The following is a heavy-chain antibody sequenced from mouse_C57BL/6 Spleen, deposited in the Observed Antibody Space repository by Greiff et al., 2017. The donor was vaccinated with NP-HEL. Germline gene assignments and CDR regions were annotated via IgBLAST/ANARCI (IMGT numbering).Heavy chain of an antibody. CDR2: IYPGDGDT. J-gene: IGHJ4*01. D-gene: IGHD4-1*01. V-gene: IGHV1-82*01. CDR3: ARTLTEFYAMDY. Sequence: QVQLQQSGPELVKPGASVKISCKASGYAFSSSWMNWVKQRPGKGLEWIGRIYPGDGDTTYNGKFKGKATLTADKASSTAYMQLSSLTSEDSAVYFCARTLTEFYAMDYWGQGTSVTVSS. CDR1: GYAFSSSW.